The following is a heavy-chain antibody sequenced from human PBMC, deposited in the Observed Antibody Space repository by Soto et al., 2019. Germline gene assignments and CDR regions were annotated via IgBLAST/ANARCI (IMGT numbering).Heavy chain of an antibody. CDR3: ARGGSRPYYFDY. Sequence: SETLSLTCTVSGGSISSGDYYWSWIRQPPGKGLEWIGYIYYSGSTYYNPSLKSRVTISVDTSKNQFSLKLSSVTAADTAVYYCARGGSRPYYFDYWGQGTLVTVSS. J-gene: IGHJ4*02. V-gene: IGHV4-30-4*01. CDR2: IYYSGST. CDR1: GGSISSGDYY. D-gene: IGHD3-10*01.